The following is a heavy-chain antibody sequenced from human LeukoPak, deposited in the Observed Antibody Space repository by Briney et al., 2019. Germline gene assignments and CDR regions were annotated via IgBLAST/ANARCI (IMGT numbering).Heavy chain of an antibody. Sequence: PGGSLRLSCAASGFTFSSYGIHWVRQAPGKGLEWVSAISGSGGSTYYADSVKGRFTISRDNSENTLYLQMNSLRAEDTAVYYCAKNRWGQLVLDYWGQGTLVTVSS. J-gene: IGHJ4*02. D-gene: IGHD6-13*01. CDR3: AKNRWGQLVLDY. CDR1: GFTFSSYG. V-gene: IGHV3-23*01. CDR2: ISGSGGST.